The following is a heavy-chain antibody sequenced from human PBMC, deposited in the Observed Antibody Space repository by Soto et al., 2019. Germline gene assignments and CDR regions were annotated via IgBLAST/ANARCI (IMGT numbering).Heavy chain of an antibody. CDR3: ARVGSGYDSYYYYCMDV. V-gene: IGHV4-59*01. CDR2: IYYSGST. Sequence: SGTLSLTCTVSGGSISSYYWSWIRQPPGKGLEWIGYIYYSGSTNYNPSLKSRVTISVDTSKNQFSLKLSSVTAADTAVYYCARVGSGYDSYYYYCMDVWGKGTTVTVSS. J-gene: IGHJ6*03. CDR1: GGSISSYY. D-gene: IGHD5-12*01.